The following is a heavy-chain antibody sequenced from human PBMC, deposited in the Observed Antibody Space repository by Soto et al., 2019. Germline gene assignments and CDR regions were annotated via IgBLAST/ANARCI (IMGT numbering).Heavy chain of an antibody. J-gene: IGHJ6*02. D-gene: IGHD2-15*01. CDR3: ARDLLVVAATLYYYYYYGMDV. CDR1: GFTFSSYA. Sequence: GGSLRLSCAASGFTFSSYAMHWVRQAPGKGLEWVAVISYGGSNKYYADSVKGRFTISRDNSKNTLYLQMNSLRAEDTAVYYCARDLLVVAATLYYYYYYGMDVWGQGTTVTVSS. V-gene: IGHV3-30-3*01. CDR2: ISYGGSNK.